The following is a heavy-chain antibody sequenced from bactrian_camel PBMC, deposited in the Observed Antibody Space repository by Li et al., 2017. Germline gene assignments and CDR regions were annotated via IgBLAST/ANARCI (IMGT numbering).Heavy chain of an antibody. CDR1: GYTYSGNS. Sequence: VQLVESGGGSVQAGGSLRLSCAFSGYTYSGNSMGWFRTAPGMEREGVAAIDSDGSTSYADSVKGRFTISKDNAKNFLYLQMNSLKPEDTAMYQCGTFSGRCPPTVPLGWMPMKIDWGQGTQVTVS. V-gene: IGHV3S53*01. J-gene: IGHJ4*01. D-gene: IGHD5*01. CDR2: IDSDGST. CDR3: GTFSGRCPPTVPLGWMPMKID.